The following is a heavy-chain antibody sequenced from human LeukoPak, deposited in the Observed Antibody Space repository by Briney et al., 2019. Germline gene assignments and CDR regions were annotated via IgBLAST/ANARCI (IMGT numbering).Heavy chain of an antibody. CDR3: ARALLWFGELLSPYYYYMDV. D-gene: IGHD3-10*01. CDR1: GFTFSSYS. J-gene: IGHJ6*03. CDR2: ISSSSSYI. Sequence: GGSLRLSCAASGFTFSSYSMNWVRQAPGKGLEWVSSISSSSSYIYYADSVKGRFTISRDNAKNSLYLQMNSLRAEDTAVYYCARALLWFGELLSPYYYYMDVWGKGTTVTISS. V-gene: IGHV3-21*01.